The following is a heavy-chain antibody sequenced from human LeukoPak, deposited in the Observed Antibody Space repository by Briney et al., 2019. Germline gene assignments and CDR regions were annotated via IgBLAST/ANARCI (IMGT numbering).Heavy chain of an antibody. CDR1: GYSISSGYY. CDR2: IYHSGST. Sequence: PSETLSLTCTVSGYSISSGYYWGWIRQPPGKGLEWIGSIYHSGSTYHNPSLKSRVTISVDTSKNQFSLKLSSVTAADTAVYYCARDEDLRWYLDYWGQGTLVTVSS. CDR3: ARDEDLRWYLDY. V-gene: IGHV4-38-2*02. J-gene: IGHJ4*02. D-gene: IGHD4-23*01.